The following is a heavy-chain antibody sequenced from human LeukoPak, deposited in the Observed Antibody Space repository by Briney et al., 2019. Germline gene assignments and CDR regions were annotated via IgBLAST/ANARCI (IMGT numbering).Heavy chain of an antibody. V-gene: IGHV3-30*02. CDR1: GFTFSSYG. D-gene: IGHD1-26*01. CDR2: IRYDGSNK. J-gene: IGHJ4*02. Sequence: TGGSLRLSCAAPGFTFSSYGMHWGPQAPGKGLWGVAFIRYDGSNKYYAESVKGRFTISRDNSKNTLYLQMNSESAEDTDVYYCAREVGGMVADWGQGTLVTVSS. CDR3: AREVGGMVAD.